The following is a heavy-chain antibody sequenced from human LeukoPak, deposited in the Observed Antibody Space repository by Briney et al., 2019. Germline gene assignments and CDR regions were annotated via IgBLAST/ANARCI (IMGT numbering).Heavy chain of an antibody. CDR3: ARGLDYGDYSPYYFDY. J-gene: IGHJ4*02. CDR2: IYSGGST. D-gene: IGHD4-17*01. Sequence: GGSLRLSCAASGFTVSSNYMSWVRQAPGKGLEWVSVIYSGGSTYYADSVKGRFTISRDNSKNTLYLQMNSLRAEDTAVYYCARGLDYGDYSPYYFDYWGQGTLVTVSS. V-gene: IGHV3-66*01. CDR1: GFTVSSNY.